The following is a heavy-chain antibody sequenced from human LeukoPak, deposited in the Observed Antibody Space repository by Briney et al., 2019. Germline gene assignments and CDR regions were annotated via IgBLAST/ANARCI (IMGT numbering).Heavy chain of an antibody. J-gene: IGHJ3*02. D-gene: IGHD6-19*01. V-gene: IGHV4-38-2*02. CDR1: GYSLSSGYY. CDR2: IYHSGST. CDR3: ARPYIAVAGTAFDI. Sequence: PSETLSLTCTVSGYSLSSGYYWGWIRQPPGKGLEWIGNIYHSGSTFYNPSLKSRVTISVDTSKNQFSLKLSSVTAADTAVYYCARPYIAVAGTAFDIWGQGTMVTVSS.